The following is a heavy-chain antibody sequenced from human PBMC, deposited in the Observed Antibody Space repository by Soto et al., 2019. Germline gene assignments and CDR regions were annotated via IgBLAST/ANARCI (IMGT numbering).Heavy chain of an antibody. Sequence: ASVKASCKASGYTFTSYGSSWARQAPGQGLEWMGWISAYNGNTNYAQKLQGRVTMTTDTSTSTAYMELRSLRSDDTAVYYCARDRMYLGSFDPWGQGTLVTVSS. CDR3: ARDRMYLGSFDP. CDR1: GYTFTSYG. CDR2: ISAYNGNT. J-gene: IGHJ5*02. V-gene: IGHV1-18*01. D-gene: IGHD2-8*01.